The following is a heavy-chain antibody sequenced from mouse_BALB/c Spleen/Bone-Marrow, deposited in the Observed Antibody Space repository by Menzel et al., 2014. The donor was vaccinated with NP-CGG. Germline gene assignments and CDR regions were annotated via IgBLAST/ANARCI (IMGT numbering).Heavy chain of an antibody. CDR3: ARSGKVRNAMDY. D-gene: IGHD2-14*01. CDR1: GYTFTDYA. Sequence: QVQLKESGAELVRPGVSVKISCKGSGYTFTDYAIHWVKQSRAKSLEWIGLISGYYGDAIYNQKFKGKATMTVDKSSSTAYMDLARLTSEDSAIYYCARSGKVRNAMDYWGQGTSVTVSS. CDR2: ISGYYGDA. V-gene: IGHV1S137*01. J-gene: IGHJ4*01.